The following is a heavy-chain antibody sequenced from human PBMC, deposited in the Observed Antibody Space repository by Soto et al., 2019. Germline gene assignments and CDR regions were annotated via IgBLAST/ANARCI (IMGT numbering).Heavy chain of an antibody. CDR2: IYYRGNA. J-gene: IGHJ4*02. CDR1: DDSINSDKYY. D-gene: IGHD5-12*01. V-gene: IGHV4-39*01. Sequence: QLQLQESGPGLVKPSETLSLTCSVSDDSINSDKYYWGWIRQPQGKGLEWIGSIYYRGNAYYNPSLLTRVTIYVDKSKSPSSLKLNSVTAADSAVYFCARLEGLATISYYFDFWGPGALVTVSS. CDR3: ARLEGLATISYYFDF.